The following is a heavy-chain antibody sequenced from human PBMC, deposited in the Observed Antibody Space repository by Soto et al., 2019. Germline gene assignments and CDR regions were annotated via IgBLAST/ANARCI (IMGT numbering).Heavy chain of an antibody. J-gene: IGHJ4*02. CDR2: INPNSGGT. CDR3: ARDCCSGGRDFVSY. V-gene: IGHV1-2*04. CDR1: GYTFTGYY. Sequence: ASVKVSCKASGYTFTGYYMHWVRQAPGQGLEWMGWINPNSGGTNYAQKFQGWVTMTRDTSISTAYMELSRLRSDDTAVYYCARDCCSGGRDFVSYWGQGTLDTGSS. D-gene: IGHD2-15*01.